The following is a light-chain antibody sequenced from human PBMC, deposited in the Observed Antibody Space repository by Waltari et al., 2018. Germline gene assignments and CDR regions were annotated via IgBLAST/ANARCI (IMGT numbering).Light chain of an antibody. CDR2: KAS. CDR3: QQYNTYSGT. V-gene: IGKV1-5*03. J-gene: IGKJ1*01. CDR1: QSLSEY. Sequence: DIQMTQSPSTLSASVGDRVTITCRASQSLSEYLAWDQQKPGKAPKLLIYKASSLESGGPSRFSGSGSGTEFTLTISSLQPDDFATYYCQQYNTYSGTFGRGTTVDVK.